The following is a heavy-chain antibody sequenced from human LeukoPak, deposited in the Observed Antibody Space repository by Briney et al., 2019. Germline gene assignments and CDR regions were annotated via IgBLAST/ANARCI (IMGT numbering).Heavy chain of an antibody. Sequence: ASVKVSCKASGGTFSSYAISWVRQAPGQGLKWMGRIIPIFGTANYAQKFQGRVTITTDESTSTAYMELSSLRSEDTAVYYCASDGYSSSWYAFDIWGQGTMVTVSS. V-gene: IGHV1-69*05. J-gene: IGHJ3*02. CDR3: ASDGYSSSWYAFDI. CDR1: GGTFSSYA. D-gene: IGHD6-13*01. CDR2: IIPIFGTA.